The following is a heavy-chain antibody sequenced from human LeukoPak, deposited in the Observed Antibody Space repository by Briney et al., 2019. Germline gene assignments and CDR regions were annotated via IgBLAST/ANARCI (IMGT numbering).Heavy chain of an antibody. J-gene: IGHJ4*02. Sequence: GSLRLSCAASGFTVSSNYMSWVRQAPGKGLEWVSVIYSGGSTYYADSVKGRFTISRDNSKNTLYLQMNSLRAEDTAVYYCARDDYYYVWGSYTPTRYWGQGTLVTVSS. CDR2: IYSGGST. D-gene: IGHD3-16*01. CDR1: GFTVSSNY. CDR3: ARDDYYYVWGSYTPTRY. V-gene: IGHV3-53*01.